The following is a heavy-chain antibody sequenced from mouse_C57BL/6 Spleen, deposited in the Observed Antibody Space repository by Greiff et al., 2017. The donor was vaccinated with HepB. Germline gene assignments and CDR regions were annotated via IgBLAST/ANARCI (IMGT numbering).Heavy chain of an antibody. CDR3: ARSETVVGYAMDY. Sequence: QVQLKQPGAELVKPGASVKLSCKASGYTFTSYWMHWVKQRPGRGLEWIGRIDPNSGGTKYNEKFKSKATLTVDKPSSTAYMQLSSLTSEDSAVYYCARSETVVGYAMDYWGQGTSVTVSS. D-gene: IGHD1-1*01. CDR1: GYTFTSYW. J-gene: IGHJ4*01. CDR2: IDPNSGGT. V-gene: IGHV1-72*01.